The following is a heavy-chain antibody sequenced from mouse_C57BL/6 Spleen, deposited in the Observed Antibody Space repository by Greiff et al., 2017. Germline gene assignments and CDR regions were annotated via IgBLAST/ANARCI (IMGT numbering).Heavy chain of an antibody. CDR3: ARSPDYYGSSYDYFDY. D-gene: IGHD1-1*01. J-gene: IGHJ2*01. V-gene: IGHV1-81*01. Sequence: QVQLQQSGAELARPGASVKLSCKASGYTFTRDGISWVKQRTGQGLEWIGEIYPRSGNTYYNEKFKGKATLTADKSSSTAYMELRSLTSEYSAVYFCARSPDYYGSSYDYFDYWGQGTTRTVSS. CDR2: IYPRSGNT. CDR1: GYTFTRDG.